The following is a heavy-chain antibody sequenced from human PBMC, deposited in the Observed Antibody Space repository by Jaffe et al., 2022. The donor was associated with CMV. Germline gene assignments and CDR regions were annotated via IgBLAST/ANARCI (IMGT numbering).Heavy chain of an antibody. V-gene: IGHV3-48*03. CDR1: GFTFFTYQ. Sequence: EVQLVESGGGSVQPGGSLRLSCEVSGFTFFTYQMNWVRQAPGKGLEWVSHISSSGRDIYYADSVKGRFTISRDNARDSLFLQMNSLRVEDTAVYYCARISGSGRHIDYWGRGTLVTVSS. J-gene: IGHJ4*02. CDR2: ISSSGRDI. CDR3: ARISGSGRHIDY. D-gene: IGHD5-12*01.